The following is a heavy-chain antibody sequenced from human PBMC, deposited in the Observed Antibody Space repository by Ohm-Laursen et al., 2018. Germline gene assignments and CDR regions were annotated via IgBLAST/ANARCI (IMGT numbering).Heavy chain of an antibody. CDR3: VQADYAAFDI. Sequence: SLRLSCAATGFTFSAYTMTWVRQAPGKGLEWVSAITGSGGGSGGSTYYADSVKGRFTISRDNSKNTLYLQMNSLRAEDTAVYYCVQADYAAFDIWGQGTMVTVSS. V-gene: IGHV3-23*01. CDR2: ITGSGGGSGGST. D-gene: IGHD4-17*01. J-gene: IGHJ3*02. CDR1: GFTFSAYT.